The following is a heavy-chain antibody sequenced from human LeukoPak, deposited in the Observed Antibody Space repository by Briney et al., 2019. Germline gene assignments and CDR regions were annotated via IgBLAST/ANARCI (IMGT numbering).Heavy chain of an antibody. J-gene: IGHJ5*02. CDR3: ATGGDGYNSGVDWFDP. Sequence: ASVKVSCKVSGYTLTELSMHWVRQAPGKGLEWMGGFDPEDGETIYAQKFQGRVTMTEETSTDTAYMELSSLRSEDTAVYYCATGGDGYNSGVDWFDPWGQGTLVPVSS. CDR1: GYTLTELS. CDR2: FDPEDGET. V-gene: IGHV1-24*01. D-gene: IGHD5-24*01.